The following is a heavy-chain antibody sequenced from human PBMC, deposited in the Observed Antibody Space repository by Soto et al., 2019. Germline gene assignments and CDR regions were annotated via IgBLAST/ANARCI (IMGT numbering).Heavy chain of an antibody. D-gene: IGHD3-10*01. CDR1: GGTFSSYA. J-gene: IGHJ4*02. CDR2: IIPIFGTA. Sequence: AASVKVSCKASGGTFSSYAISWVRQAPGQGLEWMGGIIPIFGTANYAQKFQGRVTITADESTSTAYMELSSLRSEDTAVYYCASLTMVRGVRTYFDYWGQGTLVTVSS. V-gene: IGHV1-69*13. CDR3: ASLTMVRGVRTYFDY.